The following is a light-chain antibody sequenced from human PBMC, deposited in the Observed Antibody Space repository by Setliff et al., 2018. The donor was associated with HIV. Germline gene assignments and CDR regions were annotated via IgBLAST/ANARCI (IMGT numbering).Light chain of an antibody. J-gene: IGLJ1*01. Sequence: QSVLTQPPSVSGAPGQRVTISCTGSSSNIGAGYDVHWYQQLPGTAPKLLIHGNNNRPPGVPDRFSGSNSGTSASLAITGLQAEDEADYYCQSYDSSLSTYVFGTGTKVTVL. CDR2: GNN. V-gene: IGLV1-40*01. CDR1: SSNIGAGYD. CDR3: QSYDSSLSTYV.